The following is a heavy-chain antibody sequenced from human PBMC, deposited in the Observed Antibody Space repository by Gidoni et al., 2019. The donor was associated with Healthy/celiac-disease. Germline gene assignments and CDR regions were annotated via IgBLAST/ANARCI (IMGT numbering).Heavy chain of an antibody. CDR2: IYYSGST. CDR1: VGSIGSSSYY. J-gene: IGHJ4*02. CDR3: ARHLDSSGWRIYYFDY. Sequence: QLQLQESGPGLVKPSETLSLTCTVSVGSIGSSSYYWGWIRQPPGKGLEWIGSIYYSGSTYYNPSLKSRVTISVDTSKNQFSLKLSSVTAADTAVYYCARHLDSSGWRIYYFDYWGQGTLVTVSS. D-gene: IGHD6-19*01. V-gene: IGHV4-39*01.